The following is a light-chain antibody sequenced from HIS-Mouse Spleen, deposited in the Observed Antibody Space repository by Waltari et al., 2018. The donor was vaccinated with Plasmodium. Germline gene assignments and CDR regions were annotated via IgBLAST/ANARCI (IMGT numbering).Light chain of an antibody. CDR1: QSISNY. CDR3: KKSYSTWT. J-gene: IGKJ1*01. CDR2: AST. V-gene: IGKV1-39*01. Sequence: DIQITQSPSSLSASLGDRVTITSRARQSISNYFNWYQQKPGKAPKFLIYASTTLQSGVPSRCSGRGSGKDFSFSISSLQPEDFVTDYCKKSYSTWTFGQGTKVAIK.